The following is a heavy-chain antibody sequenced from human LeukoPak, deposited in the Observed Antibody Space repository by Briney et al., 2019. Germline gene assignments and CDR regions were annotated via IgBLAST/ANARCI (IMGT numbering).Heavy chain of an antibody. CDR3: ARQIERTVFDY. D-gene: IGHD1-14*01. CDR2: IYYSGST. CDR1: GGSISSGGYY. V-gene: IGHV4-61*08. Sequence: SETLSLTCTVSGGSISSGGYYWSWIRQHPGKGLEWIGYIYYSGSTNYNPSLKSRVTISVDTSKNQFSLKLSSVTAADTAVYCCARQIERTVFDYWGQGTLVTVSS. J-gene: IGHJ4*02.